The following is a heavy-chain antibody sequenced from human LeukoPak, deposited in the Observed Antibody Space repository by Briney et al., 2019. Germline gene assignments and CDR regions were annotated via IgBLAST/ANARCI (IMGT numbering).Heavy chain of an antibody. CDR3: GRGYCTNAVCSLGPTQA. Sequence: SETLSLTCTVSGGSISSSSYYWGWIRQPPGTGLEWIGSIYYSGSTYYNPSLKSRVTISVDTSKNQFSLKLRSVTAADTAVYYCGRGYCTNAVCSLGPTQAWGQGTLVTVSS. CDR2: IYYSGST. J-gene: IGHJ4*02. V-gene: IGHV4-39*07. CDR1: GGSISSSSYY. D-gene: IGHD2-8*01.